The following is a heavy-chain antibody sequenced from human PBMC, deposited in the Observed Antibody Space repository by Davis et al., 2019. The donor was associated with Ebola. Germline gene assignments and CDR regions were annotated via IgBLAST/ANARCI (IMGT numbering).Heavy chain of an antibody. V-gene: IGHV3-30*19. D-gene: IGHD6-13*01. Sequence: PGGSLRLSCAASGFTFSSYGMHWVRQAPGKGLEWVAVIWYDGSNKYYADSVKGRFTISRDNSKNTLYLQMNSLRAEDTAVYYCARERQLVRGYYYYYGMDVWGQGTTVTVSS. J-gene: IGHJ6*02. CDR2: IWYDGSNK. CDR3: ARERQLVRGYYYYYGMDV. CDR1: GFTFSSYG.